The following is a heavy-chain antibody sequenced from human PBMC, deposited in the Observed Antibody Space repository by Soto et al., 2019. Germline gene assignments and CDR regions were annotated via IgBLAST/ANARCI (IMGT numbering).Heavy chain of an antibody. J-gene: IGHJ4*02. V-gene: IGHV1-2*02. CDR1: GYIFTAYS. CDR3: AREASAVISLDY. CDR2: FNPNSGDT. Sequence: GASVKVSCKASGYIFTAYSMHWVRQAPGQGLEWVGWFNPNSGDTIYAQKFQGRVTLTGDTSINTAYMELYSLTSDDTAVYYCAREASAVISLDYWGQGTLVTVSS. D-gene: IGHD6-19*01.